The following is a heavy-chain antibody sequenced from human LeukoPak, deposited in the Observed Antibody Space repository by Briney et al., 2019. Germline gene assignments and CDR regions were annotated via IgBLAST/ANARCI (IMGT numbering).Heavy chain of an antibody. Sequence: SETLSLTCTVSGGSISSYYWSWIRQPAGKGLEWIGRTYTSGSTNYNPSLKSRVTMSVDTSKNQFSLKLSSVTAADTAVYYCARSRILTGYSRPNYYYYGMDVWGQGTTVTVSS. CDR1: GGSISSYY. D-gene: IGHD3-9*01. CDR2: TYTSGST. V-gene: IGHV4-4*07. CDR3: ARSRILTGYSRPNYYYYGMDV. J-gene: IGHJ6*02.